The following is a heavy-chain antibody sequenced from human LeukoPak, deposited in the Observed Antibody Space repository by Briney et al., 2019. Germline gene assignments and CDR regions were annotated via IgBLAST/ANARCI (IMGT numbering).Heavy chain of an antibody. CDR3: AREDIAVTFADFDC. V-gene: IGHV3-7*03. D-gene: IGHD6-19*01. CDR1: GFTFSSYT. Sequence: PGGSLRLSCAASGFTFSSYTMSWVRQAPGKGLEWVASITEDGNEKYPVDSVKGRFTISRDNAKNSLYLQVSGLRAEDTAVYYCAREDIAVTFADFDCWGQGTLVTVSS. CDR2: ITEDGNEK. J-gene: IGHJ4*02.